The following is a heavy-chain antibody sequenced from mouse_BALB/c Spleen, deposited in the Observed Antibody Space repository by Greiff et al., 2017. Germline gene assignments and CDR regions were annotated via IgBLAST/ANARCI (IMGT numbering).Heavy chain of an antibody. V-gene: IGHV1-18*01. CDR1: GYTFTDYN. CDR3: ARRGYDPPYYFDY. D-gene: IGHD2-3*01. CDR2: INPNNGGT. J-gene: IGHJ2*01. Sequence: QLKESGPELVKPGASVKIPCKASGYTFTDYNMDWVKQSHGKSLEWIGDINPNNGGTIYNQKFKGKATLTVDKSSSTAYMELRSLTSEDTAVYYCARRGYDPPYYFDYWGQGTTLTVSS.